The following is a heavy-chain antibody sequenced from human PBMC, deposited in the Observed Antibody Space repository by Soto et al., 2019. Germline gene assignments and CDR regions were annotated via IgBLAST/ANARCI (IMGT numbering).Heavy chain of an antibody. V-gene: IGHV4-31*03. CDR2: IYNSGTT. CDR1: GGSLTRGGYY. CDR3: ARDPAP. J-gene: IGHJ5*02. Sequence: QVQLQESGPGLVKPSETLSLTCTVSGGSLTRGGYYWSWIRQHPGKGLEWIGYIYNSGTTYYNPSLKSRVTISVDTSKNQFSLELTSVTAADTAVYYCARDPAPWGQGTLVTVSS.